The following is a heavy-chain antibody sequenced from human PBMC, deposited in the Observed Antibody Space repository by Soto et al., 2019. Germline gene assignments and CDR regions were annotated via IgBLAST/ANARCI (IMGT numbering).Heavy chain of an antibody. CDR3: ARDHVLAAVAMEGGYFDL. Sequence: QVQLVESGGGVVQPGRSLRLSCAASGFTFSSYAMHWVRQAPGKGLEWVAVISYDGSNKYYADSVKGRFTISRDNSKNPLYLQMNSLRAEDTAVYYCARDHVLAAVAMEGGYFDLWGRGTLVTVSS. CDR1: GFTFSSYA. D-gene: IGHD6-19*01. J-gene: IGHJ2*01. CDR2: ISYDGSNK. V-gene: IGHV3-30-3*01.